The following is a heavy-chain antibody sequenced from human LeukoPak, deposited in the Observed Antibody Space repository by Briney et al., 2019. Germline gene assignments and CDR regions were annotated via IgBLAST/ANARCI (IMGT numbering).Heavy chain of an antibody. J-gene: IGHJ4*02. CDR3: ARDLGYSGYDWGIGY. CDR1: GFTFSSYT. Sequence: GGSLRLSCAASGFTFSSYTMNWVRQAPGKGLEWVSSISSSSDYIHYADSVKGRFTISKDNAKNSLYLQMNSLRAEDTAVYYCARDLGYSGYDWGIGYWGQGALVTGSS. D-gene: IGHD5-12*01. V-gene: IGHV3-21*01. CDR2: ISSSSDYI.